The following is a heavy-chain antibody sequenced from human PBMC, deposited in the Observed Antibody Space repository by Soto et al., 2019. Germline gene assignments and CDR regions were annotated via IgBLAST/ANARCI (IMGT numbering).Heavy chain of an antibody. V-gene: IGHV1-18*01. Sequence: ASVKVSCKASGYTFTSYAMHWVRQAPGQGPEWMGWISAYNGNTNYAQKLQGRVTMTTDTSTSTGYMELRSLRSDDTAVYYCAREPGAGQWLGPSYDYSGPGTMVTVYS. J-gene: IGHJ4*02. D-gene: IGHD6-19*01. CDR3: AREPGAGQWLGPSYDY. CDR1: GYTFTSYA. CDR2: ISAYNGNT.